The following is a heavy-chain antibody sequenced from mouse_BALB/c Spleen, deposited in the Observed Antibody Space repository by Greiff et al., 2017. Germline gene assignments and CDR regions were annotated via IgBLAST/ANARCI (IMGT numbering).Heavy chain of an antibody. J-gene: IGHJ4*01. D-gene: IGHD4-1*01. Sequence: EVQRVESGGGLVQPGGSRKLSCAASGFTFSSFGMHWVRQAPEKGLEWVAYISSGSSTIYYADTVKGRFTISRDNPKNTLFLQMTSLRSEDTAMYYCARKLETYAMDYWGQGTSVTVSS. CDR3: ARKLETYAMDY. CDR1: GFTFSSFG. V-gene: IGHV5-17*02. CDR2: ISSGSSTI.